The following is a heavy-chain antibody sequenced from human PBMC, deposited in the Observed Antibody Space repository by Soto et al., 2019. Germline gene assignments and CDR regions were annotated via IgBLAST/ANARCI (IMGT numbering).Heavy chain of an antibody. Sequence: EVQLVESGGGLVQPGGSLRLSCAASGFTFSRYRMYWVRQAPGKGLVWVSYIKGDGSGTTYADSAKGRFTISRDNARNTLYLQMNSLRAEDTSVYYCGRGGNAGTVDYWGQGTLVTVSS. CDR2: IKGDGSGT. CDR1: GFTFSRYR. CDR3: GRGGNAGTVDY. J-gene: IGHJ4*02. D-gene: IGHD2-2*01. V-gene: IGHV3-74*01.